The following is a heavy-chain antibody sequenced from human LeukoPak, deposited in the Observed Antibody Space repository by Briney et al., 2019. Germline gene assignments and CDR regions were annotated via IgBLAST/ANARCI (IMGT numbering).Heavy chain of an antibody. CDR1: GFTFNTYT. V-gene: IGHV3-48*01. CDR2: ISGSSGII. J-gene: IGHJ4*02. Sequence: RTGGSLRLSCAASGFTFNTYTMNWVRQAPGKGLEWVSYISGSSGIIDYADSVRGRFTISRDNAKNSLYLQMNSLRAEDTAVYYCARDQLEGLDYWGQGTLVTASS. CDR3: ARDQLEGLDY. D-gene: IGHD1-1*01.